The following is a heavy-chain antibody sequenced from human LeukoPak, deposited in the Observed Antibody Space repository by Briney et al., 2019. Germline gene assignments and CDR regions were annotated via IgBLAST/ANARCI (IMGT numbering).Heavy chain of an antibody. V-gene: IGHV3-11*01. CDR3: TRDPRNLDY. CDR1: GFTLSDTY. Sequence: GGSLRLSCAVSGFTLSDTYMTWIRQAPGKGLESLSYISPSGTDISYAASVKGRFTIYRDNAKNSLYLQMNSRRVEDTAVYYCTRDPRNLDYWGQGTLVTVSS. CDR2: ISPSGTDI. D-gene: IGHD1-14*01. J-gene: IGHJ4*02.